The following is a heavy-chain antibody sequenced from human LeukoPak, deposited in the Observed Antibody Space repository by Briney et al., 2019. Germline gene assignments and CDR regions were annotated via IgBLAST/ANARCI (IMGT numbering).Heavy chain of an antibody. CDR1: GGSISSYY. CDR3: ARVSISTRQAYFDY. D-gene: IGHD5/OR15-5a*01. V-gene: IGHV4-59*01. Sequence: PSETLSLTCTVSGGSISSYYWSWIRQPPGKGLEWIGYIYYSGSTNYNPSLKSRVTILVDTSKNQFSLKLSSVTAADTAVYYCARVSISTRQAYFDYWGQGTLVTVSS. CDR2: IYYSGST. J-gene: IGHJ4*02.